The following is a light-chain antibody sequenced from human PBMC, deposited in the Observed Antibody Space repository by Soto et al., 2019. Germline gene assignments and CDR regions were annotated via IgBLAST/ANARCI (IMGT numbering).Light chain of an antibody. CDR2: DAS. J-gene: IGKJ3*01. Sequence: IVLTQAPATTSLSPGERATLSCRARQSGSSYLAWSQQTPGHAPRLLFYDASNRATGNPARFSGSGSGPDCTPTISILGTDDCAVYYFHKLSDCPSPFG. CDR1: QSGSSY. CDR3: HKLSDCPSP. V-gene: IGKV3-11*01.